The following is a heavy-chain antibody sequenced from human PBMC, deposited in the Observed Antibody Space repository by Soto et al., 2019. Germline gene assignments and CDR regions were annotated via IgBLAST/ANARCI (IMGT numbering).Heavy chain of an antibody. Sequence: SETLSLTCTVSGGSISSGDYYWSWIRQPPGKGLEWIGYIYYSGSTYFNPSLKSRVTISVETSKNQFSLKLSSVTAADTAVYYCARDLEGSHYYDSSGYLDGGAFDIWGQGTMVTVSS. V-gene: IGHV4-30-4*01. CDR1: GGSISSGDYY. CDR3: ARDLEGSHYYDSSGYLDGGAFDI. D-gene: IGHD3-22*01. CDR2: IYYSGST. J-gene: IGHJ3*02.